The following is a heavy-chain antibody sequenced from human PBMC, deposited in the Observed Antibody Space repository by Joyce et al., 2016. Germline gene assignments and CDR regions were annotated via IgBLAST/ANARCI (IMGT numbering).Heavy chain of an antibody. J-gene: IGHJ3*01. CDR1: GYSFTTYW. CDR3: ARRPYYSRPIIYYEMRSDPFDV. Sequence: EEQLVQSGAEVKKPGESLTISCEASGYSFTTYWIGWVRQMPGKGLEWMGIISPGDADTTYSPSFHGQVTISADKSIGTPYLQWNSLKASDTAMYYCARRPYYSRPIIYYEMRSDPFDVWGQGTMVIVSS. CDR2: ISPGDADT. D-gene: IGHD3-16*01. V-gene: IGHV5-51*01.